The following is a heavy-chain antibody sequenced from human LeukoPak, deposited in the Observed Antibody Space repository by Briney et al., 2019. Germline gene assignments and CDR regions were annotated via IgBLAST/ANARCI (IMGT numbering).Heavy chain of an antibody. CDR1: GYTFTSYG. V-gene: IGHV1-18*01. Sequence: ASVNVSCKASGYTFTSYGISWVRQAPGQGLEWMGWISAYNGNTNYAQKLQGRVTMTTDTSTSTAYMELRSLRSDDTAVYYCARDGRFLEWLSRPYYFDYWGQGTLVTVSS. J-gene: IGHJ4*02. CDR2: ISAYNGNT. D-gene: IGHD3-3*01. CDR3: ARDGRFLEWLSRPYYFDY.